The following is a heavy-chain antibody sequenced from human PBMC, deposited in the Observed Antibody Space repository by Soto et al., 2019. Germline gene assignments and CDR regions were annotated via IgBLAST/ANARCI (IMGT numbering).Heavy chain of an antibody. CDR3: ARGFDLQYGMDV. CDR1: GLTLSTYS. V-gene: IGHV3-48*02. CDR2: ISGSSNTI. D-gene: IGHD3-10*01. J-gene: IGHJ6*02. Sequence: EVQLVESGGGLVQRGGSLRLSCAASGLTLSTYSLNWVRQAPRKGLEWVSYISGSSNTIYYADSVKGRLTISRDNAKNSLYLQMNSLRDEDTAVYFCARGFDLQYGMDVWGQGTTVTVSS.